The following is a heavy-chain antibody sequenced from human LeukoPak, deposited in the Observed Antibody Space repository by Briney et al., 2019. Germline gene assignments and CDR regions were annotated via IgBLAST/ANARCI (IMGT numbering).Heavy chain of an antibody. CDR1: GFTFSNYG. J-gene: IGHJ4*02. CDR2: IKQDGSEK. V-gene: IGHV3-7*01. CDR3: ARELLGHGYNSGDFDY. Sequence: GGSLRLSCAASGFTFSNYGMHWVRQAPGKGLEWVANIKQDGSEKYYVGSVKGRFTISRDNAKNSLYLQMNSLRAEDTAMYYCARELLGHGYNSGDFDYWGQGTLVTVSS. D-gene: IGHD5-24*01.